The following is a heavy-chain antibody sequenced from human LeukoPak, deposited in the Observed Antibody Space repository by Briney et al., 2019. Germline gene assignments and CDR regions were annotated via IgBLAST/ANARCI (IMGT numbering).Heavy chain of an antibody. V-gene: IGHV4-34*01. Sequence: SETLSLTCAVYGGSFSGYYWSWIRQPPGKGLVWIGEINHSGSTNYNPSLKSRVTISVDTSKNQFSLKLSSVTAADTAVYYCARRARYCSSTSCPNPYFDYWGQGTLVTVSS. CDR1: GGSFSGYY. J-gene: IGHJ4*02. CDR3: ARRARYCSSTSCPNPYFDY. D-gene: IGHD2-2*01. CDR2: INHSGST.